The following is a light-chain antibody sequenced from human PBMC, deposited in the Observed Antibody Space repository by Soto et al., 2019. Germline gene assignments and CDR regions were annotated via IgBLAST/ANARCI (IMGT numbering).Light chain of an antibody. CDR2: EVS. CDR1: SSDVGRYNY. J-gene: IGLJ1*01. V-gene: IGLV2-14*01. Sequence: QSALTQPASVAGSPGQSITISCTGTSSDVGRYNYVSWYQQYPGKAPKVMIYEVSNRPSGVSNRFSGSKSGNTASLTISGLQAEDEADYYCSSYTSSDTYVFGTGTKLTVL. CDR3: SSYTSSDTYV.